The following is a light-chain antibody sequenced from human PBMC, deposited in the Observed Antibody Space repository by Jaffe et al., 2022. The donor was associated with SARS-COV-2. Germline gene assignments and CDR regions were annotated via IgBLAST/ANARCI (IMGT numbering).Light chain of an antibody. CDR3: QQYNNWPPMYT. CDR2: GAS. V-gene: IGKV3-15*01. J-gene: IGKJ2*01. CDR1: QSVSSR. Sequence: EIVMTQSPATLSVSPGERVTLSCRTSQSVSSRLAWYQQKPGQAPSLLIYGASTRATGIPARFSGSGSGTEFTLTISSLQSEDFAVYYCQQYNNWPPMYTFGQGTKLEIK.